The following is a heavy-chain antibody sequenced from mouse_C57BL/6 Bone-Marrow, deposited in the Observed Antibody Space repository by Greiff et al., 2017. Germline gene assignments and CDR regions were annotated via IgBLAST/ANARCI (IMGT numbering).Heavy chain of an antibody. J-gene: IGHJ4*01. CDR1: GYTFTDYY. D-gene: IGHD6-1*01. Sequence: EVKLMESGPELVKPGASVKMSCKASGYTFTDYYMHWVKQSHGKSLEWIGYINPNNGGTSYNQKFKGKATFTVNKSSSTAYMKLRSLTSEDSAVYYCAYCRAMDYWGQGTSVTVSS. CDR2: INPNNGGT. V-gene: IGHV1-22*01. CDR3: AYCRAMDY.